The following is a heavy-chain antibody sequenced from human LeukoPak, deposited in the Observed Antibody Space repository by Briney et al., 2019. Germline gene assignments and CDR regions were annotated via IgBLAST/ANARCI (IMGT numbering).Heavy chain of an antibody. Sequence: PGGSLRLSCAASGFTFSSYDMHWVRQATGKGLEWVSAIGTAGDTYYPGSVKGRFTTSRENAKNSLYLQMNSLRAGDTAVYYCARGSGGSYYNYYYGMDVWGQGTTVTVSS. CDR2: IGTAGDT. D-gene: IGHD1-26*01. V-gene: IGHV3-13*01. CDR3: ARGSGGSYYNYYYGMDV. J-gene: IGHJ6*02. CDR1: GFTFSSYD.